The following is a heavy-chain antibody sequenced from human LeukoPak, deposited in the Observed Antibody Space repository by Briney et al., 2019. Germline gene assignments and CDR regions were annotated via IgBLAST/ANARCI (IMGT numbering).Heavy chain of an antibody. Sequence: GGSLRLSCAASGFTFSSYWMHWVRQAPGKGLVWVSRINSDGSSTSYADSVKGRFTISRDNAKNTLYLQMNSLRAEDTAVYYCARGEYCSGGSCYGLAAFDIWGQGTMVTVSS. CDR2: INSDGSST. CDR1: GFTFSSYW. J-gene: IGHJ3*02. V-gene: IGHV3-74*01. CDR3: ARGEYCSGGSCYGLAAFDI. D-gene: IGHD2-15*01.